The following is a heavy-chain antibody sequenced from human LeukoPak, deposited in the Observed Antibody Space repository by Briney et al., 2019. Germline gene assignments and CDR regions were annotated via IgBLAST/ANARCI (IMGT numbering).Heavy chain of an antibody. D-gene: IGHD3-10*01. Sequence: GGTLRLSCAASGFTFSSYDMSWVRQAPGKGLEWVSVISGGGGSTYYADSVKGRFTISRDNSKNTLYLQMNSLRAEDTAVYYCARDHYYYGYFDYWGQGTLVTVSS. CDR1: GFTFSSYD. J-gene: IGHJ4*02. CDR2: ISGGGGST. CDR3: ARDHYYYGYFDY. V-gene: IGHV3-23*01.